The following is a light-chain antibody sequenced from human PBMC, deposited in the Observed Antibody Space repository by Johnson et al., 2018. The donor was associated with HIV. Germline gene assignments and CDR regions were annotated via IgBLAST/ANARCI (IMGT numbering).Light chain of an antibody. CDR1: SSNIGNNY. CDR3: GTWDSSLSAIYV. V-gene: IGLV1-51*01. Sequence: QAVLTQPPSVSAAPGQKVTISCSGSSSNIGNNYVSWYKQLPGTAPKLLIYDNNKRPSGIPDRFSGSKSGTSATLGITGLQTGDEADYSFGTWDSSLSAIYVFGTGTNVAVL. CDR2: DNN. J-gene: IGLJ1*01.